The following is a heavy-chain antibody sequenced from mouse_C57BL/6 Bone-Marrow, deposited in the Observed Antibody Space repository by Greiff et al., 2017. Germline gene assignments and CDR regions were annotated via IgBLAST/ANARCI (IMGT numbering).Heavy chain of an antibody. CDR1: GYAFSSSW. Sequence: QVQLQQSGPELVKPGASVKISCKASGYAFSSSWMNWVKQRPGKGLEWIGRIYPGDGDTNYNGKFKGKATLTADKSSSTAYMQHSSLTSEDSAVYFCARWGLRRPDYWGQGTTLTVSS. CDR2: IYPGDGDT. V-gene: IGHV1-82*01. D-gene: IGHD2-4*01. J-gene: IGHJ2*01. CDR3: ARWGLRRPDY.